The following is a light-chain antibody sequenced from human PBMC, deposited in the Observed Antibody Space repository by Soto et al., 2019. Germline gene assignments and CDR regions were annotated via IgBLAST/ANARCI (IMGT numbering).Light chain of an antibody. CDR2: DAS. CDR3: KKYAGVPQ. J-gene: IGKJ3*01. V-gene: IGKV1-33*01. Sequence: DIQMTQSPSSLSASVGDTVTITCQASQDITNHLNWYQHKPGNAPNLLIYDASHLETGVPSRFTGSGSGTYFTLTISSLQSEDIATYYCKKYAGVPQFGHGPRVDF. CDR1: QDITNH.